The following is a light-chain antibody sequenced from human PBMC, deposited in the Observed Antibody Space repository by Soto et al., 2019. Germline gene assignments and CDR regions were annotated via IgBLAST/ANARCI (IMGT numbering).Light chain of an antibody. CDR3: SSYTSSNILGV. CDR2: EVT. J-gene: IGLJ3*02. CDR1: SSDVGSYNR. V-gene: IGLV2-18*02. Sequence: QSALTQPPSVSGSPGQSVTISCTGTSSDVGSYNRVSWYQQPPGTAPKLIIYEVTNRPSRVPDRLSGSKSGNTASLTISGLQAEDEADYYCSSYTSSNILGVFGGGTKLTVL.